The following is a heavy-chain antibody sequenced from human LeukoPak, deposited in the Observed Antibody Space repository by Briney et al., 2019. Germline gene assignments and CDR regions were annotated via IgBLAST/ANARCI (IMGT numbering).Heavy chain of an antibody. Sequence: PGGSLRLSCAASGFTFKTHAMSWVRQAPGKVLEWVSRIDDSGVIRSYGDSVEGRFPISRDNYQMKLPLQMHSLRAEDTAVYYCAKRLKRNPYYHYAMDVWGQGTTVTVSS. CDR2: IDDSGVIR. J-gene: IGHJ6*02. D-gene: IGHD3-22*01. CDR1: GFTFKTHA. V-gene: IGHV3-23*01. CDR3: AKRLKRNPYYHYAMDV.